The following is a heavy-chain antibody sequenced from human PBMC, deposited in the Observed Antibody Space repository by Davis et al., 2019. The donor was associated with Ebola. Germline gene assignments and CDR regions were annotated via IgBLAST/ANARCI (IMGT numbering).Heavy chain of an antibody. D-gene: IGHD3/OR15-3a*01. Sequence: PGGSLRLSCKGSGYSFTSYWIGWVRQMPGKGLEWMGIIYPGDSDTRYSPSFQGQVTISADKSISTAYLQWSSLKASDTAMYYCARSLDSAGWYFDLWGRGTLVTVSS. J-gene: IGHJ2*01. CDR2: IYPGDSDT. CDR3: ARSLDSAGWYFDL. V-gene: IGHV5-51*01. CDR1: GYSFTSYW.